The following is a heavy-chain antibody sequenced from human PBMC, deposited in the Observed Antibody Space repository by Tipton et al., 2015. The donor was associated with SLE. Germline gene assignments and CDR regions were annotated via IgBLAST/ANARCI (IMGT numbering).Heavy chain of an antibody. V-gene: IGHV4-59*01. J-gene: IGHJ4*02. CDR1: GGSISSYY. CDR2: IYYSGST. Sequence: TLSLTCTVSGGSISSYYWSWIRQPPGKGLEWLGYIYYSGSTNYNPSLKSRVTISVDTSKNQFSLKLSSVTASDTAVYYCARVLHGSGSEHYFDYWGQGTLVTVSS. CDR3: ARVLHGSGSEHYFDY. D-gene: IGHD3-10*01.